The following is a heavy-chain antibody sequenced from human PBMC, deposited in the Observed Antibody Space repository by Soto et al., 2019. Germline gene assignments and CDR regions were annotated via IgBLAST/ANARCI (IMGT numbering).Heavy chain of an antibody. V-gene: IGHV4-59*01. CDR3: ASIYGDYVLH. Sequence: SETLSLTCTVSGGSISSYYWSWIRQPPGKGLEWIGYIYYSGSTNYNPSLKSRVTISVDTSKNQFSLKLSSVTAADTAVYYCASIYGDYVLHWGQGTLVTVSS. J-gene: IGHJ4*02. D-gene: IGHD4-17*01. CDR1: GGSISSYY. CDR2: IYYSGST.